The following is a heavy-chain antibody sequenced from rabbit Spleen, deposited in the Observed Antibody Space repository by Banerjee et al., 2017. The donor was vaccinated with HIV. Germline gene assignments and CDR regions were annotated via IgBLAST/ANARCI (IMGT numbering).Heavy chain of an antibody. CDR3: VRDQAGDADYGPCYLNL. J-gene: IGHJ4*01. Sequence: QLVESGGGLVQPGGSLKLSCNASGFDFSNYGGSWVRQAPGKGLEWVGYIEPIFGNTYYANWVNGRSTVPSHNAQNTLFLQLSSLTAAAAATYFCVRDQAGDADYGPCYLNLWGPGTLVTVS. CDR2: IEPIFGNT. V-gene: IGHV1S7*01. D-gene: IGHD2-1*01. CDR1: GFDFSNYG.